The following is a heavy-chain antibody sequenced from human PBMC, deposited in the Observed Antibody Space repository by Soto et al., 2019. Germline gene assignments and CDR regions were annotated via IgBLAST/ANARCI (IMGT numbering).Heavy chain of an antibody. CDR2: IYYSGST. J-gene: IGHJ3*02. V-gene: IGHV4-31*03. Sequence: PSETLSLTCSVSGGSISSGGYYWSWIRQHPGKGLEWIGYIYYSGSTYYNPSLKSRVTISVDTSKNQFSLKLSSVTADDTAVYSCVRDHDYAFDIWGQGTPVTVSS. D-gene: IGHD2-21*02. CDR3: VRDHDYAFDI. CDR1: GGSISSGGYY.